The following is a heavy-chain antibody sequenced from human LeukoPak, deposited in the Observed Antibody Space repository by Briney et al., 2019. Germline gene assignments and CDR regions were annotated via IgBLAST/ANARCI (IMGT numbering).Heavy chain of an antibody. CDR3: ARGGGYYYDSSGYSNWFDP. V-gene: IGHV1-8*01. D-gene: IGHD3-22*01. CDR1: GYTFTSYD. CDR2: MNPNSGNT. Sequence: ASVKVSCKASGYTFTSYDINWVRQATGQGLEWMGWMNPNSGNTGYAQKFQGRVTMTRNTSISTAYMELSSLRSEDTAMYYCARGGGYYYDSSGYSNWFDPWGQGTLVTVSS. J-gene: IGHJ5*02.